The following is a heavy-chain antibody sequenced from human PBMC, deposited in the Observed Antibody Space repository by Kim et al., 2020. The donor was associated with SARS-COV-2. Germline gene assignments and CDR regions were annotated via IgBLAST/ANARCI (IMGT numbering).Heavy chain of an antibody. CDR3: ATAAADAVVI. Sequence: SETLSLTCTVSGGSISSEDYYWSWIRQPPGKGLEGIGYTSHSGNTYYNLSLQSRISISTDTSKNYFSLTLTSVTTADTAVYSCATAAADAVVIWGQGTMV. V-gene: IGHV4-30-4*01. CDR2: TSHSGNT. D-gene: IGHD2-2*01. J-gene: IGHJ3*02. CDR1: GGSISSEDYY.